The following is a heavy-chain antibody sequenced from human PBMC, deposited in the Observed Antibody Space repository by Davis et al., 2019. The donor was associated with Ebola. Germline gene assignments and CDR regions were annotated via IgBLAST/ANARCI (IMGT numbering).Heavy chain of an antibody. J-gene: IGHJ4*02. V-gene: IGHV1-69*04. CDR3: ARDIVVVPAAAYFDY. Sequence: AASVKVSCKASGYSFTSYEINWVRQAAGQGLEWMGRIIPILGIANYAQKFQGRVTITADKSTSTAYMELSSLRSEDTAVYYCARDIVVVPAAAYFDYWGQGTLVTVSS. CDR2: IIPILGIA. CDR1: GYSFTSYE. D-gene: IGHD2-2*01.